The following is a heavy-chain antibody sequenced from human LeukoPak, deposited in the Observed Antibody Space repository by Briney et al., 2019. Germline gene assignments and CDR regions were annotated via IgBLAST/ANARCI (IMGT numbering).Heavy chain of an antibody. J-gene: IGHJ3*02. CDR2: IYYSGST. CDR1: GGSISSSSCY. CDR3: ARFKAAAVLPSVAFDI. D-gene: IGHD6-13*01. V-gene: IGHV4-39*01. Sequence: SETLSLTCTVSGGSISSSSCYWGWIRQPPGKGLEWIGSIYYSGSTYYNPSLKSRVTISVDTSKNQFSLKLSSVTAADTAVYYYARFKAAAVLPSVAFDIWGQGTMVTVSS.